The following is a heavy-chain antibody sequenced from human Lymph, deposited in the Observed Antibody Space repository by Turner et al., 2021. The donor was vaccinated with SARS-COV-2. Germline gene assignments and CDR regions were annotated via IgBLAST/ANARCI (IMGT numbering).Heavy chain of an antibody. D-gene: IGHD1-26*01. J-gene: IGHJ3*02. CDR2: IIPILGIA. Sequence: QVQLVQSGDEVPKPGSSVKVSCKASGGTFSTYVISWVRQAPGQGLEWMGGIIPILGIANYAQKCQGRVTITADKSTSTAYMELSSLRSKDTAVYHCARRHSGNYDAFDIWGQGTMVTVSS. V-gene: IGHV1-69*10. CDR3: ARRHSGNYDAFDI. CDR1: GGTFSTYV.